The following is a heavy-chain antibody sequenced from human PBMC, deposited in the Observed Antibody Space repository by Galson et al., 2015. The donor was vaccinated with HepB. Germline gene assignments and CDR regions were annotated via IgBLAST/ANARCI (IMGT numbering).Heavy chain of an antibody. CDR3: ARGGGGSYLGDLY. J-gene: IGHJ4*02. D-gene: IGHD3-16*02. Sequence: SLRLSCAVAGLPFSTYTMHWVRQAPGKGLEWVSYINPSSSAVHYADSVKGRFTISRDNPKKSLYLQMNSLRVEDTAVYYCARGGGGSYLGDLYWGQGTLVTVSS. CDR2: INPSSSAV. V-gene: IGHV3-48*01. CDR1: GLPFSTYT.